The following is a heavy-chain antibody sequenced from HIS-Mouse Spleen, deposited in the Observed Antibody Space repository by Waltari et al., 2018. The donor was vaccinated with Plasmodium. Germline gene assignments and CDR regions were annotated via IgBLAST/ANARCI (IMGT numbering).Heavy chain of an antibody. J-gene: IGHJ3*02. Sequence: EVQLLESGGGLVQPGGSLRLSCAASGFTFSSYAMSWVRQAPGNGLEWGSAFMVSGGSTYYADSVKGRFTISRDNSKNTLYLQMNSLRAEDTAVYYCAKSGSYYAFDIWGQGTMVTVSS. V-gene: IGHV3-23*01. CDR1: GFTFSSYA. CDR2: FMVSGGST. CDR3: AKSGSYYAFDI. D-gene: IGHD1-26*01.